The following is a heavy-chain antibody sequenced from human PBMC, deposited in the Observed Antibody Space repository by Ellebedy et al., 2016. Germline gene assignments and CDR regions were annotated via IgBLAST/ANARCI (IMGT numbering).Heavy chain of an antibody. CDR2: IWYDGSNK. D-gene: IGHD3-22*01. Sequence: GESLKISXAASGFTFSSYGMHWVRQAPGKGLEWVAVIWYDGSNKYYADSVKGRFTISRDNSKNTLYLQMNSLRAEDTAVYYCARARYYYDSSGYYNSYWYFDLWGRGTLVTVSS. CDR3: ARARYYYDSSGYYNSYWYFDL. J-gene: IGHJ2*01. V-gene: IGHV3-33*01. CDR1: GFTFSSYG.